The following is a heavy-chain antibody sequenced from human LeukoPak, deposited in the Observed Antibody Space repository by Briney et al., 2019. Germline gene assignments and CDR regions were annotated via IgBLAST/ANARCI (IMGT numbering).Heavy chain of an antibody. J-gene: IGHJ4*02. CDR1: GFTFSNAW. V-gene: IGHV3-15*01. Sequence: GGSLRLSCAASGFTFSNAWMSWVRQAPGKGLEWVGRIKSKTDGGTTDYAAPVEGRFTISRDDSKNMVYLQINSLKTEDTALYYCTSLGLFDYWGQGTLVTVSS. CDR3: TSLGLFDY. CDR2: IKSKTDGGTT.